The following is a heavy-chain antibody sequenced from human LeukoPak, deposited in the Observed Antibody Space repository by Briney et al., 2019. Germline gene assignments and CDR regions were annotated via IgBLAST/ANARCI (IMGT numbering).Heavy chain of an antibody. CDR1: GGSINTYS. CDR2: ISHSGRT. CDR3: ARALQRIYYDSSGIFYYYYYMDV. D-gene: IGHD3-22*01. V-gene: IGHV4-59*12. Sequence: SETPSLTCTVSGGSINTYSWNWIRQSPEKGLEWIGYISHSGRTNYNPSLKSRVTMSVDTPKNQFSLKLSSVTAADTAVYYCARALQRIYYDSSGIFYYYYYMDVWGKGTTVTISS. J-gene: IGHJ6*03.